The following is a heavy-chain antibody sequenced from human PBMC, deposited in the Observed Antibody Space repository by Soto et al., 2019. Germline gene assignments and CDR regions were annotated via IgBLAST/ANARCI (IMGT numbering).Heavy chain of an antibody. CDR1: GFTFSSYA. D-gene: IGHD4-17*01. Sequence: EVQVLESGGGLVQPGGSLRLSCAASGFTFSSYAMSWVRQAPGQGLEWVSAISGSGSNPYYADSVKGRFTISRDNSKNTLYLQMNGLRAEDTALYYCAKPALMTIRDGFDHWGQGTLVTVSS. J-gene: IGHJ4*02. CDR2: ISGSGSNP. V-gene: IGHV3-23*01. CDR3: AKPALMTIRDGFDH.